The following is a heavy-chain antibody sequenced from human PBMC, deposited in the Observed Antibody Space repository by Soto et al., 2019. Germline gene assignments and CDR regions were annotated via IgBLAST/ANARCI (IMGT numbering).Heavy chain of an antibody. CDR3: PTAQWLIGGDSFDS. CDR1: GFPFSVYA. V-gene: IGHV3-23*01. CDR2: IADTIGTS. J-gene: IGHJ4*02. D-gene: IGHD3-22*01. Sequence: GGSLRLSCAASGFPFSVYAMAWVRQAPGKGLEWVSTIADTIGTSYYADSVKGRFTLSRDISTNTLHLQMNSLRVDDTAVYYCPTAQWLIGGDSFDSWGQGXLVTVYS.